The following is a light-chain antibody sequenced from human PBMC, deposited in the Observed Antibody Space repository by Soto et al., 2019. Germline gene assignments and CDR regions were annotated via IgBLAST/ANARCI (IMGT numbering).Light chain of an antibody. V-gene: IGKV1-39*01. CDR1: QSISSY. CDR3: QQSYSTSTWT. J-gene: IGKJ1*01. CDR2: AAS. Sequence: DIQMTQSPSSLSASVGDRVTITCRASQSISSYLNWYQQKPGEAPKLLIYAASSLQSGVPSRFSGSGSGTDFTLTISSLQPEDFATYYCQQSYSTSTWTFGQGTKVEIK.